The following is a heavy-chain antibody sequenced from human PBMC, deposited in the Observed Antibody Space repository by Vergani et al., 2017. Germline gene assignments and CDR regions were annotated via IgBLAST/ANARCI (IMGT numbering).Heavy chain of an antibody. V-gene: IGHV1-2*02. CDR2: INPNSGGT. D-gene: IGHD3-3*01. CDR3: ARPSPSRFPGRNAFDI. J-gene: IGHJ3*02. CDR1: GYTFTGYY. Sequence: QVQLVQSGAEVKKPGASVKVSCKASGYTFTGYYMHWVRQAPGQGLEWMGWINPNSGGTNYAQKFQGRVTMTRDTSISTAYMELSRLRSDDTAVYYCARPSPSRFPGRNAFDIWGQGTMVTVSS.